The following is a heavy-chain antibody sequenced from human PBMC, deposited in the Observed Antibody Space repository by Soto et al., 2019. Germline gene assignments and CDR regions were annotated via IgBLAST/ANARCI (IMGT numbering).Heavy chain of an antibody. Sequence: QVQLVESGGGVVQPGRSLRLSCAAYGFTFSSYGMHWVRQAPGKGLAWVAVISYDGSNKYYADSVKGRFTISRDNSKNTLYLQMKSLRAEATAVYYCAKILQLVDYAYYYSGMDVWGQGTTVTVSS. J-gene: IGHJ6*02. CDR1: GFTFSSYG. D-gene: IGHD4-17*01. CDR2: ISYDGSNK. CDR3: AKILQLVDYAYYYSGMDV. V-gene: IGHV3-30*18.